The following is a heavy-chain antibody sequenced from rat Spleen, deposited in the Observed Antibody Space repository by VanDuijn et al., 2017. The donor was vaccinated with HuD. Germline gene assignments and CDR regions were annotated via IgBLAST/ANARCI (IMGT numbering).Heavy chain of an antibody. V-gene: IGHV3-1*01. Sequence: EVQLQESGPGLVKPSQSLSLTCSVTGYSITSNYWGWIRKFPANKMEWIGHISYSGSTSYNPSPKSRISITRDTSKNQFFLQLNSVTTEDTATYYCAKTTVAYYYIMDAWGQGASVTVSS. CDR2: ISYSGST. J-gene: IGHJ4*01. CDR3: AKTTVAYYYIMDA. CDR1: GYSITSNY. D-gene: IGHD1-3*01.